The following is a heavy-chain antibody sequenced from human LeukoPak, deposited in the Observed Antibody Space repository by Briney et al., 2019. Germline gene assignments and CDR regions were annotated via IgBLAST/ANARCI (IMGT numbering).Heavy chain of an antibody. CDR1: GGSFSGYY. V-gene: IGHV4-34*01. CDR3: ARTYYYGSGSYYPFDY. D-gene: IGHD3-10*01. CDR2: INHSGST. Sequence: PSETLSLTCAVYGGSFSGYYWSWIRQPPGRGLEWIGEINHSGSTNYNPSLKSRVTISVDTSKSQFSLKLSSVTAADTAVYYCARTYYYGSGSYYPFDYWGQGTLVTVSS. J-gene: IGHJ4*02.